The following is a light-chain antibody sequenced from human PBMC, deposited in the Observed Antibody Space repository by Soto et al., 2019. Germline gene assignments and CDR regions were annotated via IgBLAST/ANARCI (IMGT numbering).Light chain of an antibody. V-gene: IGKV3-15*01. J-gene: IGKJ4*01. CDR2: GTS. Sequence: EIVMTQSPATLSVSPGEKTTLSCRASQSVSRNLAWYQQRPGQTPRLLIYGTSTRATGIPARFTASGSGTEFTLTISSLQSEDFAVYYCQQYHNWPLTFGGGTKVEIK. CDR3: QQYHNWPLT. CDR1: QSVSRN.